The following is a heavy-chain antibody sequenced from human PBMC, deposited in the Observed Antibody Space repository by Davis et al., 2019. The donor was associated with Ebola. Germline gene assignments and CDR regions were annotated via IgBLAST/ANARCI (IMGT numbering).Heavy chain of an antibody. CDR3: TANRYYYYGMDV. J-gene: IGHJ6*02. CDR2: FYSGGST. V-gene: IGHV3-53*01. Sequence: SLRSPCAPSGLTAGTNSLAWVGKPPGRGLEWAPVFYSGGSTYYADSVKGRFTISRDNSKNTLYLQMNSLRAEDTAVYYCTANRYYYYGMDVWGQGTTVTVSS. D-gene: IGHD5-18*01. CDR1: GLTAGTNS.